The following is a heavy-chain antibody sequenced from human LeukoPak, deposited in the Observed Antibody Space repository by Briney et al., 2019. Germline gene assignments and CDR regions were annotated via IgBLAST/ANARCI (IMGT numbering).Heavy chain of an antibody. Sequence: GGSLRLSCTASGFTFSDYYMSWIRQAPGKGLEWISYISSSGSTIYYADSVKGRFTISRDNAKNSLYLQMNSLRAEDTAVYSCARNGGSSSWPYRGYYFDYWGQGTLVTVSS. CDR1: GFTFSDYY. CDR3: ARNGGSSSWPYRGYYFDY. D-gene: IGHD6-13*01. V-gene: IGHV3-11*04. CDR2: ISSSGSTI. J-gene: IGHJ4*02.